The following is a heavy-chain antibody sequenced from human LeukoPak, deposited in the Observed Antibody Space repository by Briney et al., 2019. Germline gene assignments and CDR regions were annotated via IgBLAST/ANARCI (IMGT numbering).Heavy chain of an antibody. V-gene: IGHV3-74*01. CDR2: INTDGSST. J-gene: IGHJ4*02. Sequence: PGGSLRLSCAASGFTFSSYWMHWVRQAPGKGLVWVSRINTDGSSTSYADSVKGRFTISRDNAKNMLYLQMNSLRAEDTAVYYCARMYSISADFDYWGQGTLVTVSS. D-gene: IGHD6-6*01. CDR3: ARMYSISADFDY. CDR1: GFTFSSYW.